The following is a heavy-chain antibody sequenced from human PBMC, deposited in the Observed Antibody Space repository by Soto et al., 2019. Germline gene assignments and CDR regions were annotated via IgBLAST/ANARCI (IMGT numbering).Heavy chain of an antibody. CDR3: ASVRSPNTMKDAFDI. CDR2: IYYSGNT. D-gene: IGHD3-22*01. Sequence: QVQLQESGPGLVKPSETLSLTCTVSGGSISSYYWSWMRQPPGKGLEWFGYIYYSGNTNYNPSLKSRVTISVDTSKNQFSLNVNSVTAADTDVYYCASVRSPNTMKDAFDIWGQGTMVTVSS. J-gene: IGHJ3*02. V-gene: IGHV4-59*01. CDR1: GGSISSYY.